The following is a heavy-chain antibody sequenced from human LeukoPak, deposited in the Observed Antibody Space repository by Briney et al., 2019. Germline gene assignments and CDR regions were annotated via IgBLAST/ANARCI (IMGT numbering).Heavy chain of an antibody. D-gene: IGHD5-12*01. Sequence: SETLSLACTVSGGSISSYYWSWIRQPPGKGLEWIGYIYYSGSTDYNPSLKSRVTISVDTSKNQFSLKLSSVTAADTAVYYCARVLKGGYDWSCAFDIWGQGTMVTVSS. CDR2: IYYSGST. J-gene: IGHJ3*02. CDR1: GGSISSYY. CDR3: ARVLKGGYDWSCAFDI. V-gene: IGHV4-59*01.